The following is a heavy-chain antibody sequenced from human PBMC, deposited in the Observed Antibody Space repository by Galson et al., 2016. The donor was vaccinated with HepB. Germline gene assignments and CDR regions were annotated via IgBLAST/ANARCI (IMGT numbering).Heavy chain of an antibody. CDR2: TFYRSKWYY. V-gene: IGHV6-1*01. J-gene: IGHJ5*02. CDR1: GDSVSNNSAA. Sequence: CAISGDSVSNNSAARNWIRQSPSRGLEWLGRTFYRSKWYYEYGASVKGRITINADTSKNQFSLQLNSVTPEDTASYCARAASGRGDWFDPWGRETLVTVSS. D-gene: IGHD2-15*01. CDR3: ARAASGRGDWFDP.